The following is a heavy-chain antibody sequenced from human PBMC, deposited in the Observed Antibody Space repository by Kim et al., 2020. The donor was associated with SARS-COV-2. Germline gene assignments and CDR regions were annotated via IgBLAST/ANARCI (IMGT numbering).Heavy chain of an antibody. Sequence: GGSLRLSCAASGFTFSSYSMNWVRQAPGKGLEWVSSISSSSSYIYYADSVKGRFTISRDNAKNSLYLQMNSLRAEDTAVYYCAREQAYGDYVGYFDYWGQGTLVTVSS. J-gene: IGHJ4*02. V-gene: IGHV3-21*01. CDR2: ISSSSSYI. CDR1: GFTFSSYS. D-gene: IGHD4-17*01. CDR3: AREQAYGDYVGYFDY.